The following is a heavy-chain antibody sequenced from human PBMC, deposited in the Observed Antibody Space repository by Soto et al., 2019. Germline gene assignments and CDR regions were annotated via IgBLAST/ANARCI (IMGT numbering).Heavy chain of an antibody. D-gene: IGHD5-18*01. Sequence: SLRLSCAASGFAFDNYGMAWVRQAPGRGPEWVSSISTTGGGTYYTDSVKGRFTISRDNSKNTLFLQMNSLRAEDTAVYYCARSGYSYGPFDYWGQGTLVTVSS. J-gene: IGHJ4*02. V-gene: IGHV3-23*01. CDR2: ISTTGGGT. CDR3: ARSGYSYGPFDY. CDR1: GFAFDNYG.